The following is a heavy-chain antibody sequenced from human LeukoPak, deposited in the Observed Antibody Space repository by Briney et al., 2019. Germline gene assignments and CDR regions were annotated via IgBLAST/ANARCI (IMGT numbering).Heavy chain of an antibody. D-gene: IGHD6-13*01. J-gene: IGHJ4*02. Sequence: ASVKVSCKASGYTFTLHHIQWVRQAPGQGLEWIGWINTNSGGTTYSQKFQGRITMTRDPSITTAYMELSSLRSDDTAVYYCARDYSTSSWDNWGQGTLVTVSS. V-gene: IGHV1-2*02. CDR2: INTNSGGT. CDR1: GYTFTLHH. CDR3: ARDYSTSSWDN.